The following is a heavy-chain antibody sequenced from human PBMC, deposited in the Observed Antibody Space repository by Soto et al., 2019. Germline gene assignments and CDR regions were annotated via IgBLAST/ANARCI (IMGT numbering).Heavy chain of an antibody. D-gene: IGHD1-1*01. V-gene: IGHV1-69*01. CDR3: ARGVQYSHNWCCYNHCRMKA. J-gene: IGHJ6*02. Sequence: GHGLECMGGIIPIFGTANYAQKFQGRVTITADESTSTAYMELSSLRSEDTAVYYCARGVQYSHNWCCYNHCRMKAWGRGTTVNLS. CDR2: IIPIFGTA.